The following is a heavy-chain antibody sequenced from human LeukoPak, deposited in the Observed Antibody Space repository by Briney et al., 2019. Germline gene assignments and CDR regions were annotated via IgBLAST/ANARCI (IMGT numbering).Heavy chain of an antibody. J-gene: IGHJ1*01. CDR1: GFTFSSYS. D-gene: IGHD1-26*01. Sequence: GGSLRLSCAASGFTFSSYSMNWVRRAPGKGLEWVSSISSSSSYIYYADSVKGRFTISRDNAKNSLYLQMNSLRAEDTAVYYCASGSYYPEYFQHWGQGTLVTVSS. V-gene: IGHV3-21*01. CDR3: ASGSYYPEYFQH. CDR2: ISSSSSYI.